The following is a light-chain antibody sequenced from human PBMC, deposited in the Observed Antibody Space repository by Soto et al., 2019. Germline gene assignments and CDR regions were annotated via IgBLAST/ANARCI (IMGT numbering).Light chain of an antibody. CDR3: AAWDDSLNCPV. CDR1: SSNIGSNT. Sequence: QSVLTQPPSASVTPGQRVTISCSGSSSNIGSNTVNWYQQLPGTAPKLLIYSNNQRPSGVPDRFSGSKSGTSASLAISGLQSEDEADYYCAAWDDSLNCPVFGGGTKLTVL. V-gene: IGLV1-44*01. J-gene: IGLJ3*02. CDR2: SNN.